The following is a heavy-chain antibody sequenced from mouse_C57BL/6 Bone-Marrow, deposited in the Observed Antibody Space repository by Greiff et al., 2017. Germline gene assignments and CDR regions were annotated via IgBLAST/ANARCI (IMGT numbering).Heavy chain of an antibody. CDR2: ISSGSSTI. J-gene: IGHJ4*01. CDR1: GFTFSDYG. V-gene: IGHV5-17*01. CDR3: ARPMDY. Sequence: EVKLVESGGGLVKPGGSLKLSCAASGFTFSDYGMHWVRQAPETGLEWVAYISSGSSTIYYAETVKGRSTISRANAKNTLFLQMTSLRSEDTAMYYCARPMDYWGQGTSVTVSS.